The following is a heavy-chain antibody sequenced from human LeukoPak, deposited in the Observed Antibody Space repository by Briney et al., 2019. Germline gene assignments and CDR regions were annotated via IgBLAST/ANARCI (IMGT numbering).Heavy chain of an antibody. D-gene: IGHD3-9*01. Sequence: GGSLRLSCAASGFTFSSYEMNWVRQAPGKGLEWVSYISSSGSTIHYADSVKGRFTISRDNANNSLYLQMNSLRAEDTAVYYCAREDILTGYYPLEYWGQGTLVTVSS. CDR1: GFTFSSYE. V-gene: IGHV3-48*03. CDR3: AREDILTGYYPLEY. CDR2: ISSSGSTI. J-gene: IGHJ4*02.